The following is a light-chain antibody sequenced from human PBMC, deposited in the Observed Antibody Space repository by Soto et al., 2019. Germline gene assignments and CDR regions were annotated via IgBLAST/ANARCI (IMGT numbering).Light chain of an antibody. CDR2: RTS. V-gene: IGKV1-16*01. Sequence: DIQMTQSPSTLSASVGDRVTITCRASQNIDSYLVWFQQKPGKAPKSLIYRTSKLQSGVPSRFSGSRSGTDFTLTISNLQPEDFGTYYCQQLRSYPITFGQGTRLEIK. CDR1: QNIDSY. CDR3: QQLRSYPIT. J-gene: IGKJ5*01.